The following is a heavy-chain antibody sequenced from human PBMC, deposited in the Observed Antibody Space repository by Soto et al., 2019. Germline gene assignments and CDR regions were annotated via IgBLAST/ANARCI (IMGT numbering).Heavy chain of an antibody. D-gene: IGHD2-15*01. CDR3: ARARPLQYCSGGSCYYAFDI. CDR1: GGSISSYY. J-gene: IGHJ3*02. V-gene: IGHV4-59*01. CDR2: IYYSGST. Sequence: QVQLQESGPGLVKPSETLSLTCTVSGGSISSYYWSWIRQPPGKGLEWIGYIYYSGSTNYNPSLKSRVTISVDTSKNQFSLKLSSVTAADTAVYYCARARPLQYCSGGSCYYAFDIWGQGTMVTVSS.